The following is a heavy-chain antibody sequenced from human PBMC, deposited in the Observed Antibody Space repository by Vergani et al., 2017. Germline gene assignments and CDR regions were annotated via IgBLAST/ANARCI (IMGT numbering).Heavy chain of an antibody. Sequence: QVQLQQWGAGLLKPSETLSLTCAVYGGSFSGYYWSWIRQPPGKGLEWIGYIYYSGSTNYNPSLKSRVTISVATSKNQFSLKLSSVTAADTAVYYCAIDSTGVRGVYDYWGQGTLVTVSS. CDR3: AIDSTGVRGVYDY. D-gene: IGHD3-10*01. CDR2: IYYSGST. CDR1: GGSFSGYY. V-gene: IGHV4-34*11. J-gene: IGHJ4*02.